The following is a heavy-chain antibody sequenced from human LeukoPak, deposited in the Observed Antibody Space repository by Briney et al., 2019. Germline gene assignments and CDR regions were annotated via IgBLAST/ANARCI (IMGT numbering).Heavy chain of an antibody. Sequence: GGSLRLSCAASGFTFSSYSMNWVRKAPGKGLEWVSSISSSSSYIYYADSVKGRFTISRDNAKNSLYLQMNSLRAEDTAVYYCARGSFSYFDYWGQGTLVTVSS. V-gene: IGHV3-21*01. CDR2: ISSSSSYI. CDR3: ARGSFSYFDY. J-gene: IGHJ4*02. CDR1: GFTFSSYS. D-gene: IGHD3-10*01.